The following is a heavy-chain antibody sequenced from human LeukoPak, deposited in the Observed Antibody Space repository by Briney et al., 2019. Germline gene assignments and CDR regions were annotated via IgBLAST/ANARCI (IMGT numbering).Heavy chain of an antibody. CDR1: GYSFTSYL. V-gene: IGHV5-10-1*01. Sequence: GESLKISCKGSGYSFTSYLISWVRQTPGKGLEWMGRIDPSDSYTNYSPSFQGHVTISADKSISTAYLQWSSLKASDTAMYYGGLWGRTDDYGRNWFDPWGQGTLVTVSS. CDR3: GLWGRTDDYGRNWFDP. D-gene: IGHD4/OR15-4a*01. CDR2: IDPSDSYT. J-gene: IGHJ5*02.